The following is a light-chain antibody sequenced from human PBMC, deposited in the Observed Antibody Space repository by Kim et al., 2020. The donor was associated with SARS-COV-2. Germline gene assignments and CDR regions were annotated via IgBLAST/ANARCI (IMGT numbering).Light chain of an antibody. CDR3: QRYGSSLWT. Sequence: LSPGERATPSRRASQGGKNNFLTWYQQEPGPAPRALILGGSSRATGIPDKVSGRGSWTDFTFTNSRLGPGDFAGYFWQRYGSSLWTFGQGAKVDNK. CDR1: QGGKNNF. CDR2: GGS. V-gene: IGKV3-20*01. J-gene: IGKJ1*01.